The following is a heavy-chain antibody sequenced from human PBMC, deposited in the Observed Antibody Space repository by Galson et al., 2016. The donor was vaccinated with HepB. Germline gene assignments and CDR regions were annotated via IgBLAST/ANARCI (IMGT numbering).Heavy chain of an antibody. CDR3: AKVKNPNMDMIFDY. Sequence: PLRLSCAASGFTFSSYTMSWVRQAPGKGLEWVSSITSNGYTPYYEDSVKGRFTISRDDSRNTLYLQMNTLRAEDTAVYFCAKVKNPNMDMIFDYWGQGTLVTVSS. V-gene: IGHV3-23*01. CDR2: ITSNGYTP. CDR1: GFTFSSYT. J-gene: IGHJ4*02. D-gene: IGHD2-2*03.